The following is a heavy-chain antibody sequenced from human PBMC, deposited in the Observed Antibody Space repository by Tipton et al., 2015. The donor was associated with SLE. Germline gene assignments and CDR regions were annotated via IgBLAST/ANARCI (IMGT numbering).Heavy chain of an antibody. J-gene: IGHJ6*02. Sequence: SLRLSCTASGFTFGDYAMSWVRQAPGKGLEWVGFIRSKAYGGTAEYAASVKGRFTISRDDSKSIAYLQMNSLKTEDTAVYFCTRECTGGVCYMHYYGMDVWGQGTTVTVSS. CDR3: TRECTGGVCYMHYYGMDV. V-gene: IGHV3-49*04. CDR2: IRSKAYGGTA. CDR1: GFTFGDYA. D-gene: IGHD2-8*02.